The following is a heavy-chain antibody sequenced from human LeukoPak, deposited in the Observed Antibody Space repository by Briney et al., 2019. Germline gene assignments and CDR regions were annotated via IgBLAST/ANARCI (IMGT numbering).Heavy chain of an antibody. Sequence: ASVKVSCKASGYTFTSYYMHWVRQAPGQGLGWMAIINLSGGSTSYAQKFQGRVTMTRDTSTTTVYMELSSLRSEDTAVYYCARGTSSWTFDYWGQGTLVTVSS. CDR2: INLSGGST. CDR3: ARGTSSWTFDY. CDR1: GYTFTSYY. J-gene: IGHJ4*02. V-gene: IGHV1-46*01. D-gene: IGHD6-13*01.